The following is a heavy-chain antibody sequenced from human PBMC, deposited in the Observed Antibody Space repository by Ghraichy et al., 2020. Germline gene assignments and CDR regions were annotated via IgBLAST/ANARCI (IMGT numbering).Heavy chain of an antibody. Sequence: SQTLSLTCTVSGGSISSADYYWSWIRQPPGKGLEWIGYIFYSGSTDYNLSLKSRVTISVDTSNNQFSLKLISVTAADTAVYYCARDRYCGGDCYDTTDYGMDVWGQGTTVTVSS. CDR2: IFYSGST. V-gene: IGHV4-30-4*01. CDR1: GGSISSADYY. J-gene: IGHJ6*02. D-gene: IGHD2-21*01. CDR3: ARDRYCGGDCYDTTDYGMDV.